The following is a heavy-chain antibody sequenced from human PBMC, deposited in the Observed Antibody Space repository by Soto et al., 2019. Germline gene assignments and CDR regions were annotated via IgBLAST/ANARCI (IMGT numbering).Heavy chain of an antibody. CDR3: ARVVADYGDDVLLIYYYYYMDV. CDR1: GGSISSYY. V-gene: IGHV4-59*01. D-gene: IGHD4-17*01. Sequence: SETLSLTCTVSGGSISSYYWSWIRQPPGKGLEWIGYIYYSGSTNYNPSLKSRVTISVDTSKNQFSLKLSSVTAADTAVYYCARVVADYGDDVLLIYYYYYMDVWGKGTTVTVSS. CDR2: IYYSGST. J-gene: IGHJ6*03.